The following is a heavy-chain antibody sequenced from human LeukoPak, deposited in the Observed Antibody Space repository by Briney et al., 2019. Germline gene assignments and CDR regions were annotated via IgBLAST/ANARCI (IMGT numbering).Heavy chain of an antibody. D-gene: IGHD3-22*01. CDR2: IYHSGCT. V-gene: IGHV4-38-2*02. Sequence: SETLSLTCTVSCYSLSSGYYWGWIRQPPGKAREWIGSIYHSGCTYFNPSLQSRVTISVDTSKKQFSLKLSSVTAADTAVYYCARDGSPYYYDSSVNDAFDIWGQGTMVTVSS. CDR3: ARDGSPYYYDSSVNDAFDI. J-gene: IGHJ3*02. CDR1: CYSLSSGYY.